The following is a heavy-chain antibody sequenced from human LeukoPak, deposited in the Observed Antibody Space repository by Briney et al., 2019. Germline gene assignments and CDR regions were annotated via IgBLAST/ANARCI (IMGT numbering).Heavy chain of an antibody. V-gene: IGHV1-8*01. CDR3: ARGARGYSYGSDDY. Sequence: ASVKVSCKASGYTFTSYDINWVRQATGQGLEWMGWMSTNSGNTGYAQKFQGRVTMTRNTSISTAYMELSSLRSEDTAVYYCARGARGYSYGSDDYWGQGTLVTVSS. J-gene: IGHJ4*02. CDR1: GYTFTSYD. CDR2: MSTNSGNT. D-gene: IGHD5-18*01.